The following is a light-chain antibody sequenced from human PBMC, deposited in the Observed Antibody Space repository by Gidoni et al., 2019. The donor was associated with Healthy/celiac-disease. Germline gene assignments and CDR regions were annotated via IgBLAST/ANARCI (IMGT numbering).Light chain of an antibody. CDR2: DAS. J-gene: IGKJ2*01. CDR1: QDISNY. V-gene: IGKV1-33*01. CDR3: QQYDNLYT. Sequence: IQLTQSPSSLSASVGDRVTITCQASQDISNYLNLYQQKPGKAPKLLIYDASKLETGVPSRFSGSGSGTDFTFTISSLQPEDIATYYCQQYDNLYTFGQGTKLEIK.